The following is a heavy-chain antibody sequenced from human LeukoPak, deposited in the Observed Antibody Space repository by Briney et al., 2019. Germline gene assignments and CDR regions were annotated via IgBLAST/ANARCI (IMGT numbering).Heavy chain of an antibody. Sequence: NSGGSLRLSCAASGFTFSNAWMSWVRQAPGKGLEWVGRIKSKTDGGTTDYAAPVKGRFTISRDDSKNTLYLQMNSLRAEDTAVYYCARGPAIAAAGLNWFDPWGQGTLVTVSS. V-gene: IGHV3-15*01. CDR3: ARGPAIAAAGLNWFDP. D-gene: IGHD6-13*01. CDR1: GFTFSNAW. CDR2: IKSKTDGGTT. J-gene: IGHJ5*02.